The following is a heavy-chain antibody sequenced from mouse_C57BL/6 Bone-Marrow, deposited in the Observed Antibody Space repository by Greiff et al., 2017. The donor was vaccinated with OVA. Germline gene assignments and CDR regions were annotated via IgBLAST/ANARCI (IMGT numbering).Heavy chain of an antibody. D-gene: IGHD2-4*01. CDR1: GYTFTSYG. Sequence: QVQLQQSGAELARPGASVTLSCKASGYTFTSYGISWVKQRTGQGLEWIGEIYHRSGNTYYNEKFKGKATLTADKSSSTAYMELRSLTSEDSAVYFCARVFYYDYDWFAYWGQGTLVTVSA. J-gene: IGHJ3*01. V-gene: IGHV1-81*01. CDR3: ARVFYYDYDWFAY. CDR2: IYHRSGNT.